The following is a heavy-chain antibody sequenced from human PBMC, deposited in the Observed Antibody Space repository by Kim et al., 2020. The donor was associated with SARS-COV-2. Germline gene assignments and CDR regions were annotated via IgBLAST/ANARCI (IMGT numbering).Heavy chain of an antibody. Sequence: SETLSLTCAVYGGSFSGYYWSWIRQPPGKGLEWIGEINHSGSTNYNPSLKSRVTISVDTSKNQFSLKLSSVTAADMAVYYCASGYYGSGSYEGLYYGMDVWGQGTTVTVSS. CDR2: INHSGST. D-gene: IGHD3-10*01. V-gene: IGHV4-34*01. CDR1: GGSFSGYY. J-gene: IGHJ6*02. CDR3: ASGYYGSGSYEGLYYGMDV.